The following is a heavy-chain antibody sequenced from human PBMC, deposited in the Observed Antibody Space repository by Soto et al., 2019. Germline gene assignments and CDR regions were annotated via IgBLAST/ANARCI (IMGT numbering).Heavy chain of an antibody. CDR1: GGSISSGNW. CDR2: IYHSGST. CDR3: AGFVYSSNRYSGMFYRFDY. Sequence: TSETLSLACAVSGGSISSGNWWSWVRQPPGKGLEWIGEIYHSGSTNYNLSLKSRVTISLDKSKNQFSLKLSSVTAADTAVYYCAGFVYSSNRYSGMFYRFDYWGQGTRDTVSS. J-gene: IGHJ4*02. D-gene: IGHD6-13*01. V-gene: IGHV4-4*02.